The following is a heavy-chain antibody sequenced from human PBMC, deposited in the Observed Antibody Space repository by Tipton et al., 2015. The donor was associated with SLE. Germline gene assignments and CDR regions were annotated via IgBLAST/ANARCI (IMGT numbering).Heavy chain of an antibody. CDR2: ISWNSGSI. D-gene: IGHD3-10*01. V-gene: IGHV3-9*01. CDR1: GFTFDDYA. J-gene: IGHJ6*02. Sequence: SLRLSCAASGFTFDDYAMHWVRQAPGKGLEWVSGISWNSGSIGYADSVKGRFTISRDNAKNSLYLQMNSLRAEDTALYYCAKDMTVWVGSMDVWGQGPTVTVSS. CDR3: AKDMTVWVGSMDV.